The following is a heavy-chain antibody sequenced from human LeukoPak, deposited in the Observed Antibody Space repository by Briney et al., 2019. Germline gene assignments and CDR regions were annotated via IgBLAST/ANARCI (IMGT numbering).Heavy chain of an antibody. D-gene: IGHD6-13*01. J-gene: IGHJ4*01. Sequence: GGSLRLSCVASGINVTTNYMTWIRQAPGKGLEWVSLIYGDNAAYYAESVRGRFIISRDNLKNTLFLQMNSLRPEDTALYYCVSSTGQQFIPYDYWGHGTHVTVSS. CDR3: VSSTGQQFIPYDY. CDR1: GINVTTNY. V-gene: IGHV3-66*02. CDR2: IYGDNAA.